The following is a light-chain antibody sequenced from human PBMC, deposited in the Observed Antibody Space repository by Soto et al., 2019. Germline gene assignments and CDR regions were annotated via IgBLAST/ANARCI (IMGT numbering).Light chain of an antibody. J-gene: IGLJ3*02. V-gene: IGLV7-43*01. CDR3: PLYSGNTWV. Sequence: QAVVTQEPSLTVSPGGTVTLTCASSTGAVTTTHYPSWVQQKPGHAPRTLIYSTSKKHSWTPARFSGSLLGDKAALTLSGVQPEDEAGYFCPLYSGNTWVFGGGTQLTVL. CDR1: TGAVTTTHY. CDR2: STS.